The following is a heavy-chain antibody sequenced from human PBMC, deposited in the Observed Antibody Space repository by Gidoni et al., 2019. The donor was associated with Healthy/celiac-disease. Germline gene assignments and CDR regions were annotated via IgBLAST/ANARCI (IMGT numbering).Heavy chain of an antibody. CDR2: ITAGNGNT. V-gene: IGHV1-3*01. CDR1: GYTFTSYA. CDR3: ARAPYCSSTSCYLFRVAYFDY. Sequence: QVPLVQSGAEVKKPGASVKVSCKASGYTFTSYAMHWVRQAPGQRLEWMGWITAGNGNTKYSQKFQGRVTITRDTSASTAYMELSSLRSEDTVVYYCARAPYCSSTSCYLFRVAYFDYWGQGTLVTVSS. D-gene: IGHD2-2*01. J-gene: IGHJ4*02.